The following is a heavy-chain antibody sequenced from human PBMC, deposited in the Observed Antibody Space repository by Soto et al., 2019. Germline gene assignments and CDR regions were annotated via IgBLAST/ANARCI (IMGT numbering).Heavy chain of an antibody. J-gene: IGHJ6*02. CDR2: IIPIFGTA. CDR1: GGTFSSYA. V-gene: IGHV1-69*13. CDR3: ARDPPGSYRPRDYYYGMDV. Sequence: SVKVSCKASGGTFSSYAISWVRQAPGQGLEWMGGIIPIFGTANYAQRFQGRVTITADESTSTAYMELSSLRSEDTAVYYCARDPPGSYRPRDYYYGMDVWGQGTTVTVSS. D-gene: IGHD3-16*02.